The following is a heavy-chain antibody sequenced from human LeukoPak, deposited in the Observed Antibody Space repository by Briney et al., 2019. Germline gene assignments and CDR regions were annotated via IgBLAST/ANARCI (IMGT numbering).Heavy chain of an antibody. CDR2: ITSSGGST. CDR3: ASRGSGRSRGLDC. CDR1: EFTFSSYA. V-gene: IGHV3-23*01. Sequence: PGGSLRLSCAASEFTFSSYAMSWVRQAPGKGLEWVSTITSSGGSTYYADSVKGRFTISRDNSKNTLYLQMNSLRAEDTAVYYCASRGSGRSRGLDCWGQGTLVTVSS. J-gene: IGHJ4*02. D-gene: IGHD6-19*01.